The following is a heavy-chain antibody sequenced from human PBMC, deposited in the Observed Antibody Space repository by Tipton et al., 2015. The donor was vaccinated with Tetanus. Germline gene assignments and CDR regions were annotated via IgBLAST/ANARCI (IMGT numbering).Heavy chain of an antibody. CDR2: INHSGST. CDR3: ARNVRSGWDFDY. V-gene: IGHV4-34*01. D-gene: IGHD6-19*01. J-gene: IGHJ4*02. Sequence: TLSLTCAVYGGSFSGYYWSWIRQPPGKGLEWIGEINHSGSTNYNPSLKSRVTISVDTSKNQFSLKLSSVTAADTAVYYCARNVRSGWDFDYWGQGTLVTVSS. CDR1: GGSFSGYY.